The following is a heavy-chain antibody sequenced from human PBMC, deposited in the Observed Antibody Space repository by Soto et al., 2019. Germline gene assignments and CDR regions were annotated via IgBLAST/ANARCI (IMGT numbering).Heavy chain of an antibody. CDR1: GFTFSSYA. J-gene: IGHJ4*02. CDR3: ARDRIYSSSWYDY. V-gene: IGHV3-30*04. CDR2: ISYDGSNK. D-gene: IGHD6-13*01. Sequence: QVQLVESGGGVVQPGRSLRLSCAASGFTFSSYAMHWVRQAPGKGLEWVAVISYDGSNKYYADSVKCRFTISRDNSKNTLYLQMNSLRAEDRAVYYFARDRIYSSSWYDYWGQGTLVTVSS.